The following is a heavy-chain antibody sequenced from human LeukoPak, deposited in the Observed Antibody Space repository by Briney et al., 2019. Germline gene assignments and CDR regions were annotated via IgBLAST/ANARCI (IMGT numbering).Heavy chain of an antibody. CDR2: IIPIFGTT. CDR3: ARDRQLGPCDY. CDR1: GGTFSSYA. Sequence: ASVKVSCKASGGTFSSYAISWVRQAPGQGLEWMGGIIPIFGTTNYAQKFQDRVTITADKSTSTAYMELSSLRSEDTAVYYCARDRQLGPCDYWGQGTLVTVSS. J-gene: IGHJ4*02. V-gene: IGHV1-69*06. D-gene: IGHD5-18*01.